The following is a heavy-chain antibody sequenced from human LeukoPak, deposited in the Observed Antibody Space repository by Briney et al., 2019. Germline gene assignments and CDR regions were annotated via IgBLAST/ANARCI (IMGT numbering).Heavy chain of an antibody. CDR1: GGSFSGYY. CDR3: ARGHRYFAY. D-gene: IGHD3-9*01. CDR2: INHSGST. V-gene: IGHV4-34*01. J-gene: IGHJ4*02. Sequence: SETLSLTCAVYGGSFSGYYWSWIRPPPGKGLEWIGEINHSGSTNYNPSLKSRVTISVDTSKNQFSLKLSSVTAADTAVYYCARGHRYFAYWGQGTLVTVSS.